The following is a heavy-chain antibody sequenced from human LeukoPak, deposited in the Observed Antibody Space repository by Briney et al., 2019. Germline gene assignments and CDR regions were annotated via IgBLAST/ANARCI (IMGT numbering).Heavy chain of an antibody. J-gene: IGHJ4*02. Sequence: ASVKVSCKASGYTFTRYSISWVRQAPGQGLEWMGWISGYNGNTIYAQKVKGRVTMTTDTSTSTAYMELTSLKSDDTALYYCARASYCSGGSCYSDYWGQGTLVTVSS. CDR2: ISGYNGNT. CDR3: ARASYCSGGSCYSDY. D-gene: IGHD2-15*01. V-gene: IGHV1-18*01. CDR1: GYTFTRYS.